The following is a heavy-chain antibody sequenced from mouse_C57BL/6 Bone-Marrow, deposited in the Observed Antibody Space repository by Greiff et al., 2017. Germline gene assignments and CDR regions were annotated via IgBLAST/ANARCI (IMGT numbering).Heavy chain of an antibody. V-gene: IGHV10-1*01. D-gene: IGHD1-1*01. Sequence: EVQRVESGGGLVQPKGSLKLSCAASGFSFNTYAMNWVRQAPGKGLEWVARIRSKSNNYATYYADSVKDRFTISRDDSESMLYLQMNNLKTEDTAMYYCVRGHYGSTYWYFDVWGTGTTVTVSS. CDR3: VRGHYGSTYWYFDV. J-gene: IGHJ1*03. CDR2: IRSKSNNYAT. CDR1: GFSFNTYA.